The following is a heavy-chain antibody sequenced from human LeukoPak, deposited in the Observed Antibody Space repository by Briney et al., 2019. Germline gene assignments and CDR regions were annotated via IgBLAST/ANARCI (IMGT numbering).Heavy chain of an antibody. Sequence: ASVKVSCKASGYTFTGYYTHWVRQAPGQGLEWMGWINPNSGVTNYSQKFQGRVTMTRDTSVSTAYMELNSLRYDDTAVYYCARWSIAVTTLGYAFDIWGQGTMVTVSS. V-gene: IGHV1-2*02. CDR3: ARWSIAVTTLGYAFDI. CDR1: GYTFTGYY. J-gene: IGHJ3*02. D-gene: IGHD4-17*01. CDR2: INPNSGVT.